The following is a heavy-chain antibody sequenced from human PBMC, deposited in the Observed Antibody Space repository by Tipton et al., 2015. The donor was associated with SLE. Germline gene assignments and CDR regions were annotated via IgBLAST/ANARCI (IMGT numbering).Heavy chain of an antibody. CDR2: ISAYNGNT. CDR3: AREEKNGDYYYYGMDV. J-gene: IGHJ6*02. Sequence: QLVQSGAEVKKPGASVKVSCKASGYTFTSYGISWVRQAPGQGLEWMGWISAYNGNTNYAQKLQGRVTMTTGTSTSTAYMELRSLRPDDTAVYYGAREEKNGDYYYYGMDVWGQGTTVTVSS. D-gene: IGHD2-8*01. CDR1: GYTFTSYG. V-gene: IGHV1-18*01.